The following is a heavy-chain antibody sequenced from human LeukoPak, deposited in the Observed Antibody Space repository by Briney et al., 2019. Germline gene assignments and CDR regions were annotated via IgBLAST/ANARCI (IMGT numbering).Heavy chain of an antibody. V-gene: IGHV3-66*01. CDR2: IYSGGST. CDR3: ARVKSLSSSWYIRWFDP. Sequence: GGSLRLSCAASGFTVSSNYMSWVRQAPGKGLEWVSVIYSGGSTYYADSVKGRFTISRDNSKNTLYLQMNSLRAEDTAVYYCARVKSLSSSWYIRWFDPWGQGTLVTVFS. J-gene: IGHJ5*02. CDR1: GFTVSSNY. D-gene: IGHD6-13*01.